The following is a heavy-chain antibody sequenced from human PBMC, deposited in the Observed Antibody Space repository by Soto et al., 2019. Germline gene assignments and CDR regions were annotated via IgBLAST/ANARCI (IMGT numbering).Heavy chain of an antibody. CDR3: ARSPGYYFDY. Sequence: SETLSLTCTVSGGSIGSGGYYWSWIRQHPGKGLEWIGHIYYSGITYYNPSLKSRVTISVDTSKNQFSLKLSSVTAADTAVYYCARSPGYYFDYWGQGTLVTVSS. CDR2: IYYSGIT. V-gene: IGHV4-31*03. CDR1: GGSIGSGGYY. J-gene: IGHJ4*02.